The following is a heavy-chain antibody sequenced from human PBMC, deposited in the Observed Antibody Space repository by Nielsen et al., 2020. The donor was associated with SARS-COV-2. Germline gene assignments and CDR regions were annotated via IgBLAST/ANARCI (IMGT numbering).Heavy chain of an antibody. V-gene: IGHV1-2*06. CDR3: ARNHYVYYGMDV. D-gene: IGHD3-10*02. CDR2: INPNSGGT. Sequence: ASVKVSCKASGYTFTGYYMHWVRQAPGQGLEWMGRINPNSGGTNYAQKFQGRVTMTRDTSISTAYMELSRLRSDDTAVYYCARNHYVYYGMDVWGQGTTVTVSS. J-gene: IGHJ6*02. CDR1: GYTFTGYY.